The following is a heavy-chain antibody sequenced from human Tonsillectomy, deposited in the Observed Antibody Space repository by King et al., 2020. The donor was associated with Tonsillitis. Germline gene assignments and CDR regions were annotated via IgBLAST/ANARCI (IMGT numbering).Heavy chain of an antibody. CDR1: GFTFSSSS. D-gene: IGHD6-19*01. CDR2: INPDGSEK. Sequence: DVQLVESGGGLVQPGGSLRLSCAASGFTFSSSSMNWVRQAPGKGLAWVANINPDGSEKNYVDSVKGRFTISRDNAKNSLYLQMNSLRAEDTAVFYCVRRGGRGWPFGSWGQGTLVTVSS. J-gene: IGHJ4*02. V-gene: IGHV3-7*01. CDR3: VRRGGRGWPFGS.